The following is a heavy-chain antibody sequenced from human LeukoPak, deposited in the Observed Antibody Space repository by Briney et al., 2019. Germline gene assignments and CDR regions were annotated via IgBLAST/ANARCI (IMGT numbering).Heavy chain of an antibody. J-gene: IGHJ4*02. CDR3: TKRVKYGGTWDHFAD. CDR1: GFTFDNYR. Sequence: GGSLRLSWAVSGFTFDNYRMSWVRHAPGKGLEWVSTVNADGGNTYYADSVKGRFTISRDNSKSTLILQMNSLRVEDTALYYCTKRVKYGGTWDHFADWGQGTLVTVSS. D-gene: IGHD1-26*01. V-gene: IGHV3-23*01. CDR2: VNADGGNT.